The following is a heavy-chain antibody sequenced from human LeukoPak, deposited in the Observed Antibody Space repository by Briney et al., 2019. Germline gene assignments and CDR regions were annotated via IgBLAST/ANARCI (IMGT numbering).Heavy chain of an antibody. V-gene: IGHV3-30*02. Sequence: VKPGGSLRLSCAASGFTFSSYSMNWVRQAPGKGLEWVAFIRYDGSNKYYADSVKGRFTISRDNSKNTLYLQMNSLRAEDTAVYYCAKDSGQWLLTFDIWGQGTMVTVSS. J-gene: IGHJ3*02. D-gene: IGHD6-19*01. CDR1: GFTFSSYS. CDR3: AKDSGQWLLTFDI. CDR2: IRYDGSNK.